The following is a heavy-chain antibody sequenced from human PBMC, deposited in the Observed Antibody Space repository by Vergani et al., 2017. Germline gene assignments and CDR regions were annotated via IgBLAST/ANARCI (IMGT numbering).Heavy chain of an antibody. CDR3: TRQPQDGAGDPPSVPT. CDR1: GDSIRNGYY. CDR2: IFHSGST. Sequence: QVQLQESGPGLVEPSETLSLTCAVSGDSIRNGYYWGWIRQPPGKGLGWIGSIFHSGSTHYNPSVKGRGTISVDTSKNDFSLMVTSVTAADTAVYYCTRQPQDGAGDPPSVPTWGQGISVIVSS. D-gene: IGHD2-21*02. V-gene: IGHV4-38-2*01. J-gene: IGHJ4*02.